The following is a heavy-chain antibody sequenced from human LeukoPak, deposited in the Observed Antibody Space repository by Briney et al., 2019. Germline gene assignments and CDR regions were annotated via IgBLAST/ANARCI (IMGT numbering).Heavy chain of an antibody. J-gene: IGHJ3*02. Sequence: GGSLRLSCAASGFTFSSYAMSWVRQAPGKGLEWVAVISYDGSNKYYADSVKGRFTISRDNSKNTLYLQMNSLRAEDTAVYYCAFAYYYDSSGYYADAFDIWGQGTMVTVSS. CDR2: ISYDGSNK. CDR1: GFTFSSYA. CDR3: AFAYYYDSSGYYADAFDI. D-gene: IGHD3-22*01. V-gene: IGHV3-30-3*01.